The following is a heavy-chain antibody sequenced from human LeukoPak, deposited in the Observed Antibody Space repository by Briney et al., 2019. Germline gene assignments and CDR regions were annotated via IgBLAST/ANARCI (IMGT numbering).Heavy chain of an antibody. CDR2: IYPGDSDT. V-gene: IGHV5-51*01. CDR3: ASSYSSGWTGDAFDI. D-gene: IGHD6-19*01. J-gene: IGHJ3*02. Sequence: GESLKISCKGSGYSFTSYWIGWVRQMPGKGLEWMGIIYPGDSDTRYSPSFQGQVTISADKSISTAYLQWSSLKASDTAMYYCASSYSSGWTGDAFDIWGQGTMVTVSS. CDR1: GYSFTSYW.